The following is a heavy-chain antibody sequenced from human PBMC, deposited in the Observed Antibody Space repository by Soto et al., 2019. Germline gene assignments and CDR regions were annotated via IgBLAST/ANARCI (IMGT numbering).Heavy chain of an antibody. Sequence: ASVKVSCKVSGYTLTDLSMQWVRQAPGKGLEWMGGFDPEDGETSYAQKFQGRVTMTEDTSTDTVYMELSSLRSEDTAVYYCARDTAYGGKPGFWFDPWGQGTLVTVSS. J-gene: IGHJ5*02. CDR1: GYTLTDLS. D-gene: IGHD4-17*01. V-gene: IGHV1-24*01. CDR2: FDPEDGET. CDR3: ARDTAYGGKPGFWFDP.